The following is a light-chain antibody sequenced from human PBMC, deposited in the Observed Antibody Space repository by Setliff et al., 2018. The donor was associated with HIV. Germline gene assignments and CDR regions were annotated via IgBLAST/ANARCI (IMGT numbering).Light chain of an antibody. CDR2: EVN. V-gene: IGLV2-18*02. Sequence: QSALTQPPSVSGSPGQSVTISCTGTSSDVGSYNRVSWYQQPPGTAPKLTIYEVNNRPSGVPDRFSGSKSGNTASLTISGLQAEDEADYYCSSYTSISTYVFGTGTKGTVL. J-gene: IGLJ1*01. CDR1: SSDVGSYNR. CDR3: SSYTSISTYV.